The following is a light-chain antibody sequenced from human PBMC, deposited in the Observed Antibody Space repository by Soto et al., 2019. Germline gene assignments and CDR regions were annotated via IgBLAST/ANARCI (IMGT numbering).Light chain of an antibody. J-gene: IGLJ3*02. Sequence: QSALTQPASVSGSPGQSITISCTGTNSDVGTYNLVSWYQHHPGKAPKLIIHEDTQRPSGIPYRFSGSKSGNTASLTLSGLQAEDEADYYCCSYAGSSTWVFGGGTKLTVL. CDR2: EDT. CDR1: NSDVGTYNL. CDR3: CSYAGSSTWV. V-gene: IGLV2-23*01.